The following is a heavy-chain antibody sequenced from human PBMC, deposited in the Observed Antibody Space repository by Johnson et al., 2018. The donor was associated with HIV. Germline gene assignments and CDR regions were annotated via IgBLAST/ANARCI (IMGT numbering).Heavy chain of an antibody. V-gene: IGHV3-33*01. CDR1: GFTFSSYG. J-gene: IGHJ3*02. Sequence: QVQLVESGGGVVQPGRSLRLSCAASGFTFSSYGMHWVRQAPGKGLEWVAVIWYDGSNKYFADSVKGRFTISRDNSKNTLSLQMNSLRAEDTAVYYCARDYGDYAHDAFDIWGQGTMVTVSS. CDR2: IWYDGSNK. D-gene: IGHD4-17*01. CDR3: ARDYGDYAHDAFDI.